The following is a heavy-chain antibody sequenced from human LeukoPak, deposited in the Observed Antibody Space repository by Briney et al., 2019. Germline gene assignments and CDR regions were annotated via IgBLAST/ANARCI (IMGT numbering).Heavy chain of an antibody. CDR1: GFTFSSYE. V-gene: IGHV3-48*03. D-gene: IGHD5-24*01. Sequence: GGSLRLSCAASGFTFSSYEMNWVRQAPGKGLEWVPYISSSGSTIYYADSVKGRFTISRDNAKNSLYLQMNSLRAEDTAVYYCARSRWLQLDFDYWGQGTLVTVSS. CDR3: ARSRWLQLDFDY. CDR2: ISSSGSTI. J-gene: IGHJ4*02.